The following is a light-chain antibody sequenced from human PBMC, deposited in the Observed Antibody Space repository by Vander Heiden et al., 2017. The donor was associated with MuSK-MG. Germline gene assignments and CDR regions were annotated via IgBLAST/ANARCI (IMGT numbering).Light chain of an antibody. CDR3: QQVGYSPWT. CDR2: GAS. CDR1: QSVSSSF. V-gene: IGKV3-20*01. J-gene: IGKJ1*01. Sequence: VFTHSPGTLSLSPGERATLSCRASQSVSSSFLAWYQQKPGQAPRLLIYGASTRATGVPDRFSGSGSGTDFTLTISRLEPEDFAVYYCQQVGYSPWTFGQGTKVEIK.